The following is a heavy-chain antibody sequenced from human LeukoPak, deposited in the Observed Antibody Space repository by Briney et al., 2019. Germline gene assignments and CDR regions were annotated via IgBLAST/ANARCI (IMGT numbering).Heavy chain of an antibody. CDR3: AAGGYYGSGAFHS. Sequence: PSETLSLTCTVSGDSINSYYWTWVRQPPGKGLEWIGYISYSGSTNYNPSLKSRVTISEDTSKTQFHLRLRSVTAADTAVYYCAAGGYYGSGAFHSWGQGTMVTVSS. CDR1: GDSINSYY. CDR2: ISYSGST. D-gene: IGHD3-10*01. V-gene: IGHV4-59*01. J-gene: IGHJ3*02.